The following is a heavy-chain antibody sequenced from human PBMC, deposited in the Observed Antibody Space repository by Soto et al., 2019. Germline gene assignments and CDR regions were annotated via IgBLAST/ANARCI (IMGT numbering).Heavy chain of an antibody. Sequence: QVHLVQSGAEVKKPGASVKVSCKGSGYDFTTYGITWVRQAPGQGLEWMAWISAHTGNTDYAQKRQGRVTVTRDTSTSTAYMELRSLRSDDTAVYYCARGRYGDYWGQGALGTVSS. CDR2: ISAHTGNT. CDR3: ARGRYGDY. D-gene: IGHD1-1*01. CDR1: GYDFTTYG. V-gene: IGHV1-18*01. J-gene: IGHJ4*02.